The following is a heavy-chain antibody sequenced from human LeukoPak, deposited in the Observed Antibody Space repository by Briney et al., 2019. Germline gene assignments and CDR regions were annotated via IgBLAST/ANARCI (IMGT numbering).Heavy chain of an antibody. CDR2: ISGSGFNT. D-gene: IGHD6-19*01. CDR1: GFTFRNYA. Sequence: PGGSLRLSCAASGFTFRNYAMSWVRQAPGKGLEWVSGISGSGFNTYYADSVKGRFTISRDKSKNTLNLQMTSLRDDDTAVYYCAKLGLGSSGHYDYFEYWAREAWPSSPQ. V-gene: IGHV3-23*01. J-gene: IGHJ4*02. CDR3: AKLGLGSSGHYDYFEY.